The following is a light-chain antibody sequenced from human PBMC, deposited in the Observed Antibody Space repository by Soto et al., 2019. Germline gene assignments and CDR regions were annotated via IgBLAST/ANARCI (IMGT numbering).Light chain of an antibody. CDR2: DVS. CDR3: SSYTSSSFYV. V-gene: IGLV2-14*01. J-gene: IGLJ1*01. CDR1: SSDVGGYNY. Sequence: QSALTQPASVSGSLGQSITISCTGTSSDVGGYNYVSWYQQHPGKAPKHMIYDVSNRPSGVSNRVSGSKSGNTASLTSSGLQAEDEAVYYCSSYTSSSFYVFGTGTKLTVL.